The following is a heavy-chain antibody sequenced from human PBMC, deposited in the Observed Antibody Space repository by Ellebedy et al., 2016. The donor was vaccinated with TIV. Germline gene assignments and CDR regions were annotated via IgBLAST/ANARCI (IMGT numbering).Heavy chain of an antibody. D-gene: IGHD3-22*01. CDR3: ARFPSSGYWFDP. Sequence: SQTLSLTCAVYGGSFSDYSWSWLRQPPGKGLEWIGEINQSGSTTYNPSLKSRVTISGDTSKNQFSLKVSSVTAADTAVYYCARFPSSGYWFDPWGQGTLVTVSS. V-gene: IGHV4-34*01. CDR2: INQSGST. J-gene: IGHJ5*02. CDR1: GGSFSDYS.